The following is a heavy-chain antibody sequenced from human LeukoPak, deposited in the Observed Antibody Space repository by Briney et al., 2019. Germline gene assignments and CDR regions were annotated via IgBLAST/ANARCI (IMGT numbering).Heavy chain of an antibody. CDR2: IGASGGST. D-gene: IGHD3-9*01. CDR3: AKAEGYDILTGLDY. CDR1: GVTFSSYS. V-gene: IGHV3-23*01. Sequence: GGSLRLSCAISGVTFSSYSMSWVRQPPGKGLEWVSGIGASGGSTYYADSVKRRFTISRDNSKNTLYLQMNSLRTEDTAVYYCAKAEGYDILTGLDYWGQGTLVTVSS. J-gene: IGHJ4*02.